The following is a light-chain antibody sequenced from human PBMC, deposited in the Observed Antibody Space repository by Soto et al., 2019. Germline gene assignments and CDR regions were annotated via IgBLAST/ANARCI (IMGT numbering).Light chain of an antibody. Sequence: DVVMTQSPLSLTVILGQAASISCKSSQSLVHSDGNTYFTWFQQRPGQSPRRLFHQVSNRDSGVPDRFSGSGSGTDFTLKISRVEAEDVGVYYCMHGTHWPPTFGQGTKVEIK. V-gene: IGKV2-30*02. CDR1: QSLVHSDGNTY. J-gene: IGKJ1*01. CDR3: MHGTHWPPT. CDR2: QVS.